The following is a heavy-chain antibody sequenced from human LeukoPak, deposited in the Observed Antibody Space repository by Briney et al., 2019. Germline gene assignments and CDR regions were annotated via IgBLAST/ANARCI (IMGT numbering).Heavy chain of an antibody. D-gene: IGHD2-2*01. CDR1: GGSISSSSYY. CDR3: ASLRGDCSSTSCYVGYYYYYGIDV. V-gene: IGHV4-39*01. CDR2: IYYSGST. Sequence: SETLSLTCTVSGGSISSSSYYWGWIRQPPGKGLEWIGSIYYSGSTYYNPSLKSRVTISVDTSKNQFSLKLSSVTAADAAVYYCASLRGDCSSTSCYVGYYYYYGIDVWGQGTTVTVSS. J-gene: IGHJ6*02.